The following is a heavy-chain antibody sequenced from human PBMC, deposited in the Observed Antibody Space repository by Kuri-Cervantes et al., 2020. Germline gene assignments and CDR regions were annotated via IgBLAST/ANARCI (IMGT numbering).Heavy chain of an antibody. CDR3: ARGSRSWFDVTIDY. J-gene: IGHJ4*02. CDR2: INPNSGGT. V-gene: IGHV1-2*04. D-gene: IGHD3-10*01. CDR1: GYTFTGYY. Sequence: ASVKVFCKASGYTFTGYYMHWVRQAPGQGLEWMGWINPNSGGTNYAQKFQGWVTMTRDTSISTAYMELSSLRSEDTAVYYCARGSRSWFDVTIDYWGQGTLVTVSS.